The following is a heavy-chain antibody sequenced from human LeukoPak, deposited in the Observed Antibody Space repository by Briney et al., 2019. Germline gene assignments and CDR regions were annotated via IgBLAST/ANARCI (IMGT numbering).Heavy chain of an antibody. J-gene: IGHJ4*02. CDR2: IKSKTDGGTT. CDR3: AAVSVDYGDSSFDF. CDR1: GFTFSNAW. Sequence: GSLRLSCAASGFTFSNAWMSWVRQAPGQGLEWVGLIKSKTDGGTTDYAEPVKGRFTISRDDSKKTLYLQMNSLKTEDTALYYCAAVSVDYGDSSFDFWGQGTLVTVSS. V-gene: IGHV3-15*01. D-gene: IGHD4-17*01.